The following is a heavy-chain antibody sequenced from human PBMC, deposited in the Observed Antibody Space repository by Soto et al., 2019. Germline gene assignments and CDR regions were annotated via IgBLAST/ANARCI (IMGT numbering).Heavy chain of an antibody. V-gene: IGHV1-69*01. CDR2: IIPIFGTA. J-gene: IGHJ4*02. Sequence: QVQLVQSGAEVKKPGSSVKVSCKASGGTFSSYAISWVRQAPGQGLEWMGGIIPIFGTANYAQKFQGRVTLPADEATSTAYMELSSLRSQDTAVYYCARIGSDYYDSSGYGYWGQGTLVTVSS. CDR1: GGTFSSYA. D-gene: IGHD3-22*01. CDR3: ARIGSDYYDSSGYGY.